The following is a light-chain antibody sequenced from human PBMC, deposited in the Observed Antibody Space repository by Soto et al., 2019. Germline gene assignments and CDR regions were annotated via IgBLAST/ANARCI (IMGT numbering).Light chain of an antibody. CDR1: RDVGSD. CDR2: AAS. J-gene: IGKJ1*01. CDR3: QQYGSSGT. Sequence: TQLPQSPLSLSASVGGKIIITCRASRDVGSDVSWYQQKPGQAPKLVIYAASNLYTGVPSRFSGSGSGTDFTLTISRLEPEDFAVYYCQQYGSSGTFGQGTKVDI. V-gene: IGKV1-17*01.